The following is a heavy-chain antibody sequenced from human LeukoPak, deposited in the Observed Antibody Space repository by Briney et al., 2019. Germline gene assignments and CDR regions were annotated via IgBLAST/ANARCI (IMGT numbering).Heavy chain of an antibody. V-gene: IGHV3-53*01. CDR1: GFTVSSNY. Sequence: GGSLRLSCAASGFTVSSNYMSWVRQAPGKGLEWVSVIYSGGSTYYADSVKGRFTISRDNSKNTLYLQMNSLRAEDTAVYYCARDKYSSGWSPDYWGQGTLVTVSS. CDR3: ARDKYSSGWSPDY. D-gene: IGHD6-19*01. CDR2: IYSGGST. J-gene: IGHJ4*02.